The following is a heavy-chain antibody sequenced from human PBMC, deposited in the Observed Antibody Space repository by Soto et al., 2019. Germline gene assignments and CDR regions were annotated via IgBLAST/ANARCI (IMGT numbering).Heavy chain of an antibody. J-gene: IGHJ6*02. CDR1: GFTFSSYD. Sequence: EVQLVESGGGLVQPGGSLRLSCAASGFTFSSYDMHWVRQATGKGLEWVSAIGTAGDTYYPGSVKGRFTISRENAKNSLYLQMNSLRAEDTAVYYCARSDYDILTGYITHYYYGMDVWGHGTTVTVSS. CDR2: IGTAGDT. D-gene: IGHD3-9*01. CDR3: ARSDYDILTGYITHYYYGMDV. V-gene: IGHV3-13*01.